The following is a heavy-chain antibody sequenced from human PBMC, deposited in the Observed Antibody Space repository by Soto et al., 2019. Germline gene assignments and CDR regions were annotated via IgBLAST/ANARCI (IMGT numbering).Heavy chain of an antibody. CDR2: INHSGST. D-gene: IGHD1-26*01. CDR1: GGSFSGYY. V-gene: IGHV4-34*01. J-gene: IGHJ5*02. Sequence: QVQLQQWGAGLLKPSETLSLTCAVYGGSFSGYYWSWIRQPPGKGLEWIGEINHSGSTNYNPSLKRRVTISEDTSKNQFPLKLSSVTAADTAVYYCARERVGPSKNWFDPWGQGTLVTVSS. CDR3: ARERVGPSKNWFDP.